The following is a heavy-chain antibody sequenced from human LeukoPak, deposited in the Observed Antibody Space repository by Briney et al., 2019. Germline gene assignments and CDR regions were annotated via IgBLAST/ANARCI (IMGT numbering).Heavy chain of an antibody. CDR2: IIPIFGTA. J-gene: IGHJ4*02. CDR3: ARIRKATIDYYFDY. D-gene: IGHD5-24*01. CDR1: GGTFSSYA. V-gene: IGHV1-69*13. Sequence: SVKVSCKATGGTFSSYAISWVRQAPGQGLEWMGGIIPIFGTANYAQKFQGRVTITADESTSTAYMELSSLRSEDTAVYYCARIRKATIDYYFDYWGQGTLVTVSS.